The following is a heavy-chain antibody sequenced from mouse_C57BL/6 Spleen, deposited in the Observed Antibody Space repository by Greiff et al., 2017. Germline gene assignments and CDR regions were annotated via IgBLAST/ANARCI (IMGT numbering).Heavy chain of an antibody. CDR1: GYTFTSYW. J-gene: IGHJ4*01. V-gene: IGHV1-55*01. CDR3: ARASTYYYAMDY. D-gene: IGHD5-1*01. CDR2: IYPGSGST. Sequence: VQLQQSGAELVKPGASVKMSCKASGYTFTSYWITWVKQRPGQGLEWIGDIYPGSGSTNYNEKFKSKATLTVDTSSSTAYMQLSSLTSEDSAVYYCARASTYYYAMDYWGQGTSVTVSS.